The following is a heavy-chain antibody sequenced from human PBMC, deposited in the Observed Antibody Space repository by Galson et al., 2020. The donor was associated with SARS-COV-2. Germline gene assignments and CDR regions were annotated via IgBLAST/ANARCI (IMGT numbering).Heavy chain of an antibody. D-gene: IGHD2-15*01. CDR3: ATYLPYCSGGSCSYYYYYIDF. V-gene: IGHV1-24*01. CDR1: GYTITELS. J-gene: IGHJ6*03. CDR2: FDPEDGET. Sequence: ASVTVSCQVSGYTITELSMHWVRQAPGKALEWMGGFDPEDGETIYAQKFQGRVTMTEDTSTDTAYMDLSSLRSEDTAVYYCATYLPYCSGGSCSYYYYYIDFWGKGTTVTVSS.